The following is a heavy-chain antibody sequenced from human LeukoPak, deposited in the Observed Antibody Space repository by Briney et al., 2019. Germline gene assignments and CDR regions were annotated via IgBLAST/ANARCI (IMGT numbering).Heavy chain of an antibody. Sequence: AASVKVSCKASGGTFSSYGISWVRQAPGQGLEWMGGITPIFGTANYAQKFQGRVTITADESTSTAYMELSSLRSEDTAVYYCARDPALWFGELVSYYGMDVWGQGTTVTVSS. CDR2: ITPIFGTA. V-gene: IGHV1-69*13. CDR3: ARDPALWFGELVSYYGMDV. D-gene: IGHD3-10*01. CDR1: GGTFSSYG. J-gene: IGHJ6*02.